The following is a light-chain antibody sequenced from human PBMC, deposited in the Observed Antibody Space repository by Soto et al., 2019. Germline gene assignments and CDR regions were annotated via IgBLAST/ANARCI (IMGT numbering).Light chain of an antibody. J-gene: IGKJ1*01. Sequence: DIQMTQSPSTLSASVGDRVTISCRASQSISNWLAWYQQKPGTAPTVLIYHASNLQSGVPSRFSGSGSGTEFTLTISSLQPDDFAAYYCQQYDSLSVTFGQGTKVDIK. CDR1: QSISNW. V-gene: IGKV1-5*01. CDR3: QQYDSLSVT. CDR2: HAS.